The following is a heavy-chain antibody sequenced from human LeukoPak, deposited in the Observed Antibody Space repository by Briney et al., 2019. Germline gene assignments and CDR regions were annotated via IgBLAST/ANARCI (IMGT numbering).Heavy chain of an antibody. Sequence: SETLSLTCAVYGGSFSGYYWSWIRQPPGKGLEWIGEINHSGSTNYNPSLKSRVTISVDTSKNQFSLKLSSVTAADTGVYYCARAQRVGGLYGFDYWGQGTLVTVSS. CDR2: INHSGST. CDR3: ARAQRVGGLYGFDY. D-gene: IGHD3-10*01. J-gene: IGHJ4*02. V-gene: IGHV4-34*01. CDR1: GGSFSGYY.